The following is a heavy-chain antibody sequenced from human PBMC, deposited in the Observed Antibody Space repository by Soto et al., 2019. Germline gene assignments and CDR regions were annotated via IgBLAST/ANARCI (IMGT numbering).Heavy chain of an antibody. Sequence: PGESLKSSCKGSGYSFTSYWISWVRQMPGKGLEWMGRIDPSDSYTNYSPSFQGHVTISADRSSSSADLQWSSLKASDTAMYYCARLHTIVVVPAGPYSYYGMDVWGQGTTVTVS. CDR3: ARLHTIVVVPAGPYSYYGMDV. CDR2: IDPSDSYT. D-gene: IGHD2-2*01. CDR1: GYSFTSYW. V-gene: IGHV5-10-1*01. J-gene: IGHJ6*02.